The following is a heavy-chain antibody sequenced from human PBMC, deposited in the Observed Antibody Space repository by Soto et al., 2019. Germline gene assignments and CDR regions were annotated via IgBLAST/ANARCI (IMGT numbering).Heavy chain of an antibody. CDR3: AKAFPYFDWLFRPWNPMDV. J-gene: IGHJ6*02. CDR1: GFTSSNYA. D-gene: IGHD3-9*01. Sequence: PEGSLRLSCAASGFTSSNYAMSCDRQAPVKGLEWDSTISGSGDLTFYGGYVKGRYTISRDNSRTAMDLQMNRLRAEETAVYYCAKAFPYFDWLFRPWNPMDVWGQGTTVIV. V-gene: IGHV3-23*02. CDR2: ISGSGDLT.